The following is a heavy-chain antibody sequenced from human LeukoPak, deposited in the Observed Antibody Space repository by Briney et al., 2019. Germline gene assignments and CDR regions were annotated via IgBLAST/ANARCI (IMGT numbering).Heavy chain of an antibody. CDR2: ISTTSSYT. Sequence: GGSLRLFCAASGFTFSDYYVSWIRQAPGKGLEWVSYISTTSSYTDYADSVKGRSTISRDNAKNLLYLQMNSLRPDDTAVYYCARDWYCSSSICYTDRNWFDPWGQGTLVTVSS. J-gene: IGHJ5*02. V-gene: IGHV3-11*05. CDR3: ARDWYCSSSICYTDRNWFDP. CDR1: GFTFSDYY. D-gene: IGHD2-2*02.